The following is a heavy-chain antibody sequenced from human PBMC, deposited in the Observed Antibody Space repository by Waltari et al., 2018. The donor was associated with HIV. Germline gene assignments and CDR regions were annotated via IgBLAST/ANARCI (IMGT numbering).Heavy chain of an antibody. J-gene: IGHJ5*02. D-gene: IGHD4-17*01. Sequence: ITLKESGPTLVKPTQTLTLTCTFSGFSLSTSEVGVAWIRQPPGKVLEWLAGIYWDDDKRYSPSLRSRLTITKDSSKNQVVLTLTNMDPVDTATYYCAHTGDDFGDHWFDPWGPGTLVTVSS. CDR3: AHTGDDFGDHWFDP. V-gene: IGHV2-5*02. CDR2: IYWDDDK. CDR1: GFSLSTSEVG.